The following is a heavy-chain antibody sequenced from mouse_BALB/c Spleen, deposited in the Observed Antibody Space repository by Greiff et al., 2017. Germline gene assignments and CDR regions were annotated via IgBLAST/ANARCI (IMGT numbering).Heavy chain of an antibody. Sequence: EVHLVESGGGLVQPGGSRKLSCAASGFTFSSFGMHWVRQAPEKGLEWVAYIGSGSSTIYYADTVKGRFTISRDNPKNTLFLQMTSLRSEDTAMYYCARGFYYYGSSYNAMDYWGQGTSVTVSS. J-gene: IGHJ4*01. V-gene: IGHV5-17*02. CDR3: ARGFYYYGSSYNAMDY. CDR2: IGSGSSTI. CDR1: GFTFSSFG. D-gene: IGHD1-1*01.